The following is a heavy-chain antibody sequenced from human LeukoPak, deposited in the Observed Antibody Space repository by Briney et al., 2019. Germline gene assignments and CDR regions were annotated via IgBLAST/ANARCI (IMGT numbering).Heavy chain of an antibody. V-gene: IGHV4-39*07. J-gene: IGHJ3*02. CDR1: GGSISSSSYY. CDR2: TYYSGST. CDR3: ASRLVVPAAGGAFDI. D-gene: IGHD2-2*01. Sequence: PSETLSLTCTVSGGSISSSSYYRGWIRQPPGKGLEWIGSTYYSGSTYYNPSLKSRVTISVDTSKNQFSLKLSSVTAADTAVYYCASRLVVPAAGGAFDIWGQGTMVTVSS.